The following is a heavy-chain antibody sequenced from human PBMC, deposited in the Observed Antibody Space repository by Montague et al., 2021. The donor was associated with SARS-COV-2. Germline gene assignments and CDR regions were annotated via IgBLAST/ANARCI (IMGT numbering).Heavy chain of an antibody. D-gene: IGHD2-15*01. CDR1: GDSVSSNTAT. J-gene: IGHJ3*02. CDR3: ARTTTRMLYPENAFDI. V-gene: IGHV6-1*01. CDR2: TYYRSKWYH. Sequence: CATGDSVSSNTATWNWIRQSPSRGLEWLGRTYYRSKWYHDYAISLKSRITINPDTSKNQFSLQLSSVAPEDTAVFYCARTTTRMLYPENAFDIWGQGTMVTVSS.